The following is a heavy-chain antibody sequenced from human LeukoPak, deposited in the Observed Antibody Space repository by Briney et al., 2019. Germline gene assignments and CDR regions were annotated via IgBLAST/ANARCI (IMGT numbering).Heavy chain of an antibody. J-gene: IGHJ6*03. D-gene: IGHD4/OR15-4a*01. CDR2: TYYRSKWYY. Sequence: SQTLSLTCAISGDSVSSNSAAWNSIRQSPSRGLEWLGRTYYRSKWYYDYVTSVKCRITINPDTSKNQFYLQLCSVTSEDTAVYYCAHSYXVRLVPESYYYVYVDVWGKGTTITVSS. CDR1: GDSVSSNSAA. V-gene: IGHV6-1*01. CDR3: AHSYXVRLVPESYYYVYVDV.